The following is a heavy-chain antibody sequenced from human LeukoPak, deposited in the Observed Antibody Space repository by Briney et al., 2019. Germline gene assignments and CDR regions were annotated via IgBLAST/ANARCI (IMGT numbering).Heavy chain of an antibody. J-gene: IGHJ4*02. CDR2: IYHSGST. CDR1: GGSISSSNW. CDR3: ARDRYYDILTGIFDY. Sequence: SSETLSLTRAVSGGSISSSNWWSWVRQPPGKGLEWIGEIYHSGSTNYNPSLKSRVTISEDKSKNQFSLKLSSVTAADTAVYYCARDRYYDILTGIFDYWGQGTLVTVSS. V-gene: IGHV4-4*02. D-gene: IGHD3-9*01.